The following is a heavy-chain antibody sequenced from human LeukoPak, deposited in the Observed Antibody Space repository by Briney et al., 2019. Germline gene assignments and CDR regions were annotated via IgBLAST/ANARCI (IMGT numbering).Heavy chain of an antibody. D-gene: IGHD3-10*02. V-gene: IGHV3-23*01. CDR2: ISGSGGST. CDR1: GFTFSIYA. J-gene: IGHJ6*04. Sequence: GGSLRLSCAASGFTFSIYAMSWVRQAPGKGLEWVSAISGSGGSTYHADSVKGRFTISRDNAKNSLYLQMNSLRAEDTAVYYCAELGITMIGGVWGKGTTVTISS. CDR3: AELGITMIGGV.